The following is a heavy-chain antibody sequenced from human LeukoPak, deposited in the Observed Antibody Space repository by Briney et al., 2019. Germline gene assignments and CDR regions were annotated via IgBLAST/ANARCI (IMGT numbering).Heavy chain of an antibody. Sequence: ASVKVSCKASGYTFTGYYMHWVRQAPGQGLEWMGWINPNSGGTNYAQKFQGRVTMTRDTSISTAYLQWSSLKASDTAMYYCARLQAGIRSYMDVWGKGTTVTVSS. V-gene: IGHV1-2*02. CDR2: INPNSGGT. CDR1: GYTFTGYY. D-gene: IGHD1-1*01. CDR3: ARLQAGIRSYMDV. J-gene: IGHJ6*03.